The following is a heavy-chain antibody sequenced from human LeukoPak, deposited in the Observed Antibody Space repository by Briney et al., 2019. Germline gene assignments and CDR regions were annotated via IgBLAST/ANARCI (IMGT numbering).Heavy chain of an antibody. Sequence: GRSLRLSCAASGFTFSSYGMHWVRQAPGKGLEWVAVIWYDGSNKYYADSVKGRFTISRDNSKNTLYLQMNSLRAEDTAVYYCARGGEDSGSGYYYYYGMDVWGQGTTVTVPS. CDR3: ARGGEDSGSGYYYYYGMDV. D-gene: IGHD3-22*01. CDR2: IWYDGSNK. CDR1: GFTFSSYG. J-gene: IGHJ6*02. V-gene: IGHV3-33*01.